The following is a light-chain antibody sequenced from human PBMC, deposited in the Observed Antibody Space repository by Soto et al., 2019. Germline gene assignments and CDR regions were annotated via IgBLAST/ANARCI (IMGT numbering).Light chain of an antibody. CDR2: GAS. J-gene: IGKJ5*01. CDR1: QSVSSN. V-gene: IGKV3-15*01. Sequence: DIVLTQSPGTLSLSPGERATLSCRASQSVSSNHLAWYQQKPGQAPRLLIYGASTRATGFPARFSGSGSGTEFTLTISSLQSEDFAVYYCQQYNGWPITFGQGTRLEIK. CDR3: QQYNGWPIT.